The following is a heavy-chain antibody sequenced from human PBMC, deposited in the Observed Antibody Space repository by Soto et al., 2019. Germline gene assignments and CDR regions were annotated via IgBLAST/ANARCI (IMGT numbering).Heavy chain of an antibody. Sequence: EVQLLESGGGLVQPGGSLRLSCAASAFTFSSYAMSWVRQAPGKGLEWVSAISASGGSTYYADSVKGRFTISRDSSENTLYLQMSSRRADDTTGYYFAKGSGNSVYNFDKWGQGTLVTVSS. CDR3: AKGSGNSVYNFDK. J-gene: IGHJ4*02. CDR1: AFTFSSYA. V-gene: IGHV3-23*01. D-gene: IGHD1-26*01. CDR2: ISASGGST.